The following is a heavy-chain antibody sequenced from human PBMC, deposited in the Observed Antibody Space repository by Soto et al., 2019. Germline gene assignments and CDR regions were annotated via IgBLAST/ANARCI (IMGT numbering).Heavy chain of an antibody. CDR2: INPSGGST. J-gene: IGHJ4*02. CDR1: GYTLTRYY. V-gene: IGHV1-46*01. CDR3: ARGSGYYYWDDY. D-gene: IGHD3-22*01. Sequence: ASVKVSCKASGYTLTRYYMHLVRQAPGQGLEWMGIINPSGGSTSYAQKFQGRVTMTRDTSTSTVYMELSSLRSEDTAVYYCARGSGYYYWDDYWGQGTLVTVSS.